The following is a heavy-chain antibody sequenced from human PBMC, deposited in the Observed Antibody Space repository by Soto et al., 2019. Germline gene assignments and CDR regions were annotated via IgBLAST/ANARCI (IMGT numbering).Heavy chain of an antibody. CDR1: GFTFSSYA. Sequence: PGGSLRLSCAASGFTFSSYAMSWVRQAPGKGLEWVSAISGSGGSTYYADSVKGRFTISRDNSKNTLYLQMNSLRAEDTAVYYCAKGHGSGSYPYYYYYYMDVWGKGTTVTVSS. D-gene: IGHD3-10*01. CDR3: AKGHGSGSYPYYYYYYMDV. J-gene: IGHJ6*03. CDR2: ISGSGGST. V-gene: IGHV3-23*01.